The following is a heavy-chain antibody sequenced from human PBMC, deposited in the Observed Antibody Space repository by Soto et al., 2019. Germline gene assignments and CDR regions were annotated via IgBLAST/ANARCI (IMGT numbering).Heavy chain of an antibody. J-gene: IGHJ4*02. D-gene: IGHD3-10*01. CDR1: GYSFTSYW. CDR2: IDPSDSYT. V-gene: IGHV5-10-1*01. CDR3: ASRLDTMVRGVIITLDY. Sequence: PGESLKISCKGSGYSFTSYWISWVRQMPGKGLEWMGRIDPSDSYTNYSPSFQGHVTISADKSTSTAYLQWSSLKASDTAMYYCASRLDTMVRGVIITLDYWGQGTLVTVSS.